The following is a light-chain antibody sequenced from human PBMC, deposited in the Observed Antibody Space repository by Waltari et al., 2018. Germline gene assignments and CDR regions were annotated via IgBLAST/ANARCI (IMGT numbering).Light chain of an antibody. Sequence: ELVLTQSPGTLSLSPGERVTLSCRASQSVSSSYLAWYQQKPGQAPRLLIYGASTRATGIPDRFSGRGSGTDFSLTISRLEPEDFAVYYCQQYGTSPTTFGQGTKVEIK. V-gene: IGKV3-20*01. CDR3: QQYGTSPTT. J-gene: IGKJ1*01. CDR2: GAS. CDR1: QSVSSSY.